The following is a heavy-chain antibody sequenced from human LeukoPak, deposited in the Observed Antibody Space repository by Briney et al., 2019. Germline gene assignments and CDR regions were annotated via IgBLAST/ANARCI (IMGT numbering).Heavy chain of an antibody. CDR3: ARSPRTIAAAGTVWFDP. Sequence: SETLSLTCTVSGGSISSGGYYWSWIRQHPGKGLEWIGYIYYSGSTYYNPSLKSRVTISVDTSKNQFSLKLSSVTAADTAVYYCARSPRTIAAAGTVWFDPWGQGTLVTVSS. CDR1: GGSISSGGYY. J-gene: IGHJ5*02. CDR2: IYYSGST. V-gene: IGHV4-31*03. D-gene: IGHD6-13*01.